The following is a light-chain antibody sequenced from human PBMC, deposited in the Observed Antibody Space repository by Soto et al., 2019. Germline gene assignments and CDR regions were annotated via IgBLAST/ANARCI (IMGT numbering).Light chain of an antibody. CDR1: QSVSSSY. Sequence: EIVLTQSPGTPSLSPGERATLSGRVSQSVSSSYLAWYRQKPGQAPRLLIYGASSRATGIPDRFSGSGSGTDFTLTIIRLEPEDFAVYYCQQYGNSPYTFGQGTKLEIK. CDR3: QQYGNSPYT. CDR2: GAS. J-gene: IGKJ2*01. V-gene: IGKV3-20*01.